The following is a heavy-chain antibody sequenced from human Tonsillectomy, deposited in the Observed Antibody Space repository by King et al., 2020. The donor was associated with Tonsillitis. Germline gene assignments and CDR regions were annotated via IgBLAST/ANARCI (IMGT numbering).Heavy chain of an antibody. V-gene: IGHV3-21*01. Sequence: VQLVESGGGLVKPGGSLRLSCAASGITFSTYSMNWVRQAPGKGLEWVSSISSSSQYIYYADSVKGRFTISRDNAKNSLFLQMNSLRVEDTAVDYCARGAAAAGTFAMDVWGQGTTVTVSS. D-gene: IGHD6-13*01. CDR2: ISSSSQYI. CDR1: GITFSTYS. CDR3: ARGAAAAGTFAMDV. J-gene: IGHJ6*02.